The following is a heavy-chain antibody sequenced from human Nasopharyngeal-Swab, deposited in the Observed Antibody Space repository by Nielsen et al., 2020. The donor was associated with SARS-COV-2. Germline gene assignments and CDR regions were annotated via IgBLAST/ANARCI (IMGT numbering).Heavy chain of an antibody. Sequence: VRQAPGKGLEWVSGLSVSWTGGNTYYADSVKGRFTISRDNSKNTLYLQVDSLRAEDTALYYCAKGASRSWKSEFDHWGQGTLVTVSS. D-gene: IGHD1-1*01. V-gene: IGHV3-23*01. J-gene: IGHJ4*02. CDR2: LSVSWTGGNT. CDR3: AKGASRSWKSEFDH.